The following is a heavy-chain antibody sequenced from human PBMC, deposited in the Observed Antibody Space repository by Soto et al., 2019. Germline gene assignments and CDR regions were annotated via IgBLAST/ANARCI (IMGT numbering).Heavy chain of an antibody. Sequence: TLSLTCTVSGASINSGPYYWGWIRQPPGKGLEWIGSISYLGTTYYNPSLKGRATISVDTSKNHYSLYLSSVTAADTAVYYCANRFSGGRYSSSSDDYWGQGTLVTVSS. CDR1: GASINSGPYY. CDR3: ANRFSGGRYSSSSDDY. V-gene: IGHV4-39*02. D-gene: IGHD6-6*01. J-gene: IGHJ4*02. CDR2: ISYLGTT.